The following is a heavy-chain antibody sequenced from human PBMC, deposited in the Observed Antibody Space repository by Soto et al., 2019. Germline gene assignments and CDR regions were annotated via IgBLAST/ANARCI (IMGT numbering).Heavy chain of an antibody. Sequence: QLQLQESGPGQVRPSETLSLTCTVSGGSLSSSDYYWGWIRQSPGMGLQWMGDMSYTANTYYNPSLKSRVTISVEPSNNQFSLRLRSVTAADTAVYYCARHKNDYGRFNWFDPWGQGTPVTVSS. D-gene: IGHD3-10*01. J-gene: IGHJ5*02. CDR2: MSYTANT. V-gene: IGHV4-39*01. CDR1: GGSLSSSDYY. CDR3: ARHKNDYGRFNWFDP.